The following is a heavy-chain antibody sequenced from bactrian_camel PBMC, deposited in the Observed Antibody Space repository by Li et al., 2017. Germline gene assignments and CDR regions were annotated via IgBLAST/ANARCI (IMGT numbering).Heavy chain of an antibody. Sequence: VQLVESGGGTAQAGGSLRLSCVASGDTYMYNGVGWFRQGPGKEREGVALIYTGAYGAGRTCYDDSVKGRFTISQDAAKNTVFLQMSSLTPEDTAVYYCAAGLLGRTAWCPVVAPDPQNYWGQGTQVTVS. J-gene: IGHJ4*01. CDR1: GDTYMYNG. V-gene: IGHV3-3*01. CDR2: IYTGAYGAGRT. D-gene: IGHD7*01. CDR3: AAGLLGRTAWCPVVAPDPQNY.